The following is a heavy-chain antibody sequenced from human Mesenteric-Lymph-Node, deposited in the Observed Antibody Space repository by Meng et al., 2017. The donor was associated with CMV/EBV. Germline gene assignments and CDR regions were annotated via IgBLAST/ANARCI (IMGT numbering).Heavy chain of an antibody. CDR3: TGDSVSNPNLDY. Sequence: VDLVEFGGGLVQPGGSLRMSCAASGFNVRDKYMSWVRQAPGKGLEWVCIIYRGDNTYYIDSVKDRFTVSRDNSKNTMYLQMNSLRVEDTAVYYCTGDSVSNPNLDYWGQGTLVTVSS. D-gene: IGHD3-10*01. J-gene: IGHJ4*02. V-gene: IGHV3-66*01. CDR2: IYRGDNT. CDR1: GFNVRDKY.